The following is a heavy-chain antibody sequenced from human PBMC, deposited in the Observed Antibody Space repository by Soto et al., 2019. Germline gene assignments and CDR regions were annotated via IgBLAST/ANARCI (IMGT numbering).Heavy chain of an antibody. J-gene: IGHJ4*02. D-gene: IGHD3-16*01. CDR2: ISATGGGT. CDR3: AKDRRAGGNSAFYFDF. CDR1: GFKFSNYA. Sequence: PGGSLRLSCAASGFKFSNYAMSWVRQAPGKGLEWVSLISATGGGTYYADSVKGRFTISRDKSHNTLYLQVHSLTAEDTAVYYCAKDRRAGGNSAFYFDFWGQGAQVTVSS. V-gene: IGHV3-23*01.